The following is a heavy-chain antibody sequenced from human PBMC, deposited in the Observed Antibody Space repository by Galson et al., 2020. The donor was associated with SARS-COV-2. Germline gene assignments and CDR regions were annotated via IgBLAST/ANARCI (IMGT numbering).Heavy chain of an antibody. CDR3: ARQRGSGWSPIGY. Sequence: SETLSLTCTVSGVFIRSSSYYWDWVRQPPGKGLEWIGSIYFSGSTYYNPSLRSRVTLSADTSKNQISLKLTSVTAADTAVYYCARQRGSGWSPIGYWGPGTLVAVSS. CDR1: GVFIRSSSYY. J-gene: IGHJ4*02. CDR2: IYFSGST. D-gene: IGHD6-19*01. V-gene: IGHV4-39*01.